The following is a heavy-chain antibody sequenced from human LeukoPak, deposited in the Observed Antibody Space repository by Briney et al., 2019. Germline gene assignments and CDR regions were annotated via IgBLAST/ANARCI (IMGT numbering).Heavy chain of an antibody. D-gene: IGHD6-13*01. CDR2: IYSGGST. CDR1: GFTVSSNY. CDR3: ARDLSSSWYGAFDI. V-gene: IGHV3-53*01. Sequence: GGSLRLSCAASGFTVSSNYMSWVRQAPGKGLEWVSVIYSGGSTYCADSVKGRFTISRDNSKNTLYLQMNSLRAEDTAVYYCARDLSSSWYGAFDIWGQGTMVTVSS. J-gene: IGHJ3*02.